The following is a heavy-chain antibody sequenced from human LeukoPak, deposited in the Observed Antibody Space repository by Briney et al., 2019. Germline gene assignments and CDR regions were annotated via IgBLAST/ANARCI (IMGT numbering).Heavy chain of an antibody. CDR2: ICSSSSYV. D-gene: IGHD3-3*01. CDR1: GFTFSSYS. V-gene: IGHV3-21*01. J-gene: IGHJ5*02. Sequence: GGSLRLSCAASGFTFSSYSMNWVRQAPGKGLEWVSSICSSSSYVYYADSVKGRFTISRDNAKNSLYLQMNSLRAEDTAVYYCARGADYDFWSVPRPFDPWGQGTLVTVSS. CDR3: ARGADYDFWSVPRPFDP.